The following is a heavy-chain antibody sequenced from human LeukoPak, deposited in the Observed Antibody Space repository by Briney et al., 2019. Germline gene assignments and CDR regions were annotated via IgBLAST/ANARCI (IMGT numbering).Heavy chain of an antibody. CDR3: ARGLVDYDILTGYYNYYYYGMDV. Sequence: ASVKVSCKASGYNFTVYCMHWVRQVPGQGLEWMGRINPNSGGTDYAQKFQGRVTMTRYKSITTAYMELSRLRYDDTAVYYCARGLVDYDILTGYYNYYYYGMDVWGQGTTVTVSS. D-gene: IGHD3-9*01. J-gene: IGHJ6*02. CDR2: INPNSGGT. V-gene: IGHV1-2*06. CDR1: GYNFTVYC.